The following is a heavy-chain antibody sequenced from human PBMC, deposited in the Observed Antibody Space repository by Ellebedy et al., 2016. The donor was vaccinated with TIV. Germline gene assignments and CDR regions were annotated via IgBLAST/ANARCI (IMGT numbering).Heavy chain of an antibody. D-gene: IGHD2-8*02. Sequence: AASVKVSCKASGFIFSRYAIHWVRQAPGQRPEWMGWVDGDNVNTKYSQNLQGRVTITRDTSASTVYMELRSLKSEDTAVYYCARDGWETGASKTFDYWGQGTLVTVSS. V-gene: IGHV1-3*01. CDR2: VDGDNVNT. J-gene: IGHJ4*02. CDR3: ARDGWETGASKTFDY. CDR1: GFIFSRYA.